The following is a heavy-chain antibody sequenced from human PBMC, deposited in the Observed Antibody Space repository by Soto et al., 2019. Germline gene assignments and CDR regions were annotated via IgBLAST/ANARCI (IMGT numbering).Heavy chain of an antibody. CDR1: GFTFSDYS. Sequence: GGSLSLSCAASGFTFSDYSMSWIRQVPGKGLEWVSYISSSSSYTNYADSVKGRFTISRDNAKNSLYLQMNSLRAEDTAVYYCARSTGGYYGMDVWGQGTTVTVSS. V-gene: IGHV3-11*06. CDR2: ISSSSSYT. D-gene: IGHD7-27*01. CDR3: ARSTGGYYGMDV. J-gene: IGHJ6*02.